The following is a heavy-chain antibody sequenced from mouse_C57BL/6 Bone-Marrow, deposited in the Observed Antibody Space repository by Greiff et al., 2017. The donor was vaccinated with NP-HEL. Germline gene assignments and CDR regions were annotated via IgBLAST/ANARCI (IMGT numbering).Heavy chain of an antibody. D-gene: IGHD3-1*01. J-gene: IGHJ2*01. V-gene: IGHV1-80*01. CDR3: AREELARDYFDY. CDR1: GYAFSSYW. Sequence: VQLQQSGAELVKPGASVKISCKASGYAFSSYWMNWVKQRPGKGLAWIGQIYPGDGDTNYNGKFKGKATLTADKSSSTAYMQLSSLTSEDSAVYFCAREELARDYFDYWGQGTTLTVSS. CDR2: IYPGDGDT.